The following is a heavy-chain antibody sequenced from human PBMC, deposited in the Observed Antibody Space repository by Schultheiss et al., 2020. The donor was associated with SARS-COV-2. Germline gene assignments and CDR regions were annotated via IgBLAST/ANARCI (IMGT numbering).Heavy chain of an antibody. CDR3: ARVMITFGGVTNWFDP. CDR1: GGSISSDY. CDR2: IYYTGST. V-gene: IGHV4-59*12. J-gene: IGHJ5*02. D-gene: IGHD3-16*01. Sequence: SETLSLTCNVSGGSISSDYWSWIRQPPGKGLEWIGFIYYTGSTTYNPSLKSRVTMSVDTSKKQFSLRLSSVTAADTAVYYCARVMITFGGVTNWFDPWGQGTLVTVSS.